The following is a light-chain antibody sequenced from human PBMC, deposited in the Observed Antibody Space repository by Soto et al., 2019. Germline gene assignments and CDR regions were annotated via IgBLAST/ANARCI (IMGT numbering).Light chain of an antibody. Sequence: QSVLTQPPSASGSPGQSVTISCTGTSSDVGRYNYVSWYQHHPGKAPKLVIFEVTKRPSGVPDRFSGSKSGNTASLTVSGLQTDDEADYYCSSYGGSNNFVFGGGTKLTVL. J-gene: IGLJ2*01. V-gene: IGLV2-8*01. CDR3: SSYGGSNNFV. CDR2: EVT. CDR1: SSDVGRYNY.